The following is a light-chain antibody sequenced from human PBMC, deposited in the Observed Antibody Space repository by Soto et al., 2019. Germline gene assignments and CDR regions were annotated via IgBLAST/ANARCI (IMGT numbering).Light chain of an antibody. CDR1: QSVSSSY. J-gene: IGKJ3*01. V-gene: IGKV3-20*01. CDR3: QQYDTSPRS. Sequence: EIVLTQSPGTLSLSPGERATLSCRASQSVSSSYLAWYQQKPGQAPRLLIYAASSRATGIPDRFSGSGSGTDFTITISRLEPEDFAVYYCQQYDTSPRSFGPGTKVDIK. CDR2: AAS.